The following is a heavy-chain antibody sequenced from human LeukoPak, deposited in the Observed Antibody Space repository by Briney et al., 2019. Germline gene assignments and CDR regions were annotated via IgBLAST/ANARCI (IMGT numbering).Heavy chain of an antibody. J-gene: IGHJ3*02. D-gene: IGHD6-13*01. CDR2: ISAYNGNT. CDR3: ARWARGYSDPFDI. CDR1: GYTFTSYG. Sequence: ASVKVSCKASGYTFTSYGISWVRQAPGQGPEWMGWISAYNGNTNYAQKFQGRVTMTTDTSTSTAYMELRSLRSDDTAMYYCARWARGYSDPFDIWGQGTMVTVSS. V-gene: IGHV1-18*01.